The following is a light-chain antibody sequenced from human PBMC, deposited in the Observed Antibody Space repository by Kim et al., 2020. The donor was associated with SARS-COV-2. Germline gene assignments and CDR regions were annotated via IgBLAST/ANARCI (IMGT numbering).Light chain of an antibody. CDR1: SSNIGSNT. CDR2: SNN. V-gene: IGLV1-44*01. J-gene: IGLJ1*01. CDR3: AAWDDSLNYV. Sequence: PGQRVPISCSGSSSNIGSNTVNWYQQLPGTAPKLLIYSNNQRPSGVPDRFSGSKSGTSASLAISGLQSEDEADYYCAAWDDSLNYVFGTGTKVTVL.